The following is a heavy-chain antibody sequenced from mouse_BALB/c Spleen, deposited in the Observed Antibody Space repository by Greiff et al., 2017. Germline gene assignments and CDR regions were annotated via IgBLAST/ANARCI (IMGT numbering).Heavy chain of an antibody. V-gene: IGHV3-8*02. J-gene: IGHJ4*01. CDR3: ARYTGNYRYYYAMDY. CDR2: ISYSGST. D-gene: IGHD2-1*01. CDR1: GDSITSGY. Sequence: EVKLQESGPSLVKPSQTLSLTCSVTGDSITSGYWNWIRKFPGNKLEYMGYISYSGSTYYNPSLKSRISITRDTSKNQYYLQLNSVTTEDTATYYCARYTGNYRYYYAMDYWGQGTSVTVSS.